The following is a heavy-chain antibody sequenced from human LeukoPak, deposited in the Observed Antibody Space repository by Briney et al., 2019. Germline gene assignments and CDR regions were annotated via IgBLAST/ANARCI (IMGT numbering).Heavy chain of an antibody. CDR2: ISSSSSYI. D-gene: IGHD4-17*01. CDR1: GFTFRSYS. V-gene: IGHV3-21*01. J-gene: IGHJ4*02. Sequence: GGSLRLSCAAAGFTFRSYSMNWVRQAPGKGLEWVSSISSSSSYIYYADSVKGRFTISRDNAKNSLYLQMNSLRAEDTAVYYCARDDYGDYHFDYWGQGTLVTVSS. CDR3: ARDDYGDYHFDY.